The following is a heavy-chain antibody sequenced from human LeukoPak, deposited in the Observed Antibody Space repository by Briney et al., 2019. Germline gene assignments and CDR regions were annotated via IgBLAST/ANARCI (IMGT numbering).Heavy chain of an antibody. CDR2: INHSGST. V-gene: IGHV4-34*01. Sequence: SETLSLTCAVYGGSFSGYYWSWIRQPPGKGLEWIGEINHSGSTNYSPSLKSRVTISVDTSKNQFSLKLSSVTAADTAVYYCARGGANYDFWSGYYRGIWFDPWGQGTLVTVSS. CDR1: GGSFSGYY. D-gene: IGHD3-3*01. J-gene: IGHJ5*02. CDR3: ARGGANYDFWSGYYRGIWFDP.